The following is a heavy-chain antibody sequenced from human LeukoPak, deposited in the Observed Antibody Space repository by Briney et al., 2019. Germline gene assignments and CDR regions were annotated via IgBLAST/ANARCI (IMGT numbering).Heavy chain of an antibody. CDR2: IGSSTKSI. J-gene: IGHJ4*02. V-gene: IGHV3-21*01. CDR1: GFAFSSYS. CDR3: AREYPRPYYFDY. Sequence: GGSLRLSCAASGFAFSSYSMNWVRQAPGRGLEWVSSIGSSTKSIYYADPVKGRFTISRDNAKNSLYLQMNSLRAEDTAVYYCAREYPRPYYFDYWGQGTLVTVSS.